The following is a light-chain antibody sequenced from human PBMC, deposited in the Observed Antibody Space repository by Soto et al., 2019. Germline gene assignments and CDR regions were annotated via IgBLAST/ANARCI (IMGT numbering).Light chain of an antibody. Sequence: IVMTQSPATLSVSPGERVTLSCRASETVRTNLAWFQQKPGQTPRLLIFGASTRATGIPTRFTGSGSETEFTLTIGSLQSEDLAVYYCQQYNDWLYTFGQGTKLEIK. CDR1: ETVRTN. CDR2: GAS. J-gene: IGKJ2*01. V-gene: IGKV3-15*01. CDR3: QQYNDWLYT.